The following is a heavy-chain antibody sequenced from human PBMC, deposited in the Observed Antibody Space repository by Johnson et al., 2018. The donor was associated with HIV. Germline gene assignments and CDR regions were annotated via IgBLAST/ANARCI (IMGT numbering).Heavy chain of an antibody. CDR3: AKVRSSSWYDAFDI. J-gene: IGHJ3*02. Sequence: QVQVVESGGGVVQPGRSLRLSCAASGFTFSSYGMHWVRQAPGKGLEWVAVISYDGSNKYYADSVKGRFTISRDNSKNPLYLQMNSLRIEDTAVYYCAKVRSSSWYDAFDIWGQGTMVTVSS. V-gene: IGHV3-30*18. CDR2: ISYDGSNK. CDR1: GFTFSSYG. D-gene: IGHD6-13*01.